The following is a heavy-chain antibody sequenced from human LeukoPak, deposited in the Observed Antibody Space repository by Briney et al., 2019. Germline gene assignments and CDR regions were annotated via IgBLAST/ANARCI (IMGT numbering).Heavy chain of an antibody. J-gene: IGHJ4*02. CDR2: INHSGSA. D-gene: IGHD4-11*01. V-gene: IGHV4-34*01. CDR1: GGPFSGYY. Sequence: TSETLSLTCAASGGPFSGYYWTWIRQPPGKGLEWIGEINHSGSANYNPSLMSRVTISLDTSNNHFSLNLSSVTAADTAVYYCARGQGTVTTHWGQGTLVTVSS. CDR3: ARGQGTVTTH.